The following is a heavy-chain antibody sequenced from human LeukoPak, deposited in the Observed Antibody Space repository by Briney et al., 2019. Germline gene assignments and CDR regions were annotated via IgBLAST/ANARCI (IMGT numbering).Heavy chain of an antibody. Sequence: GGSLRLSCAASRFTFSSYAMSWVRQAPGKGLEWVSAISGSGGSTYYADSVKGRFTISRDHSKNTLYLQMNSLRAEDTAVYYCAKNIAVAGTNYYYGMDVWGKGTTVTVSS. V-gene: IGHV3-23*01. CDR2: ISGSGGST. CDR1: RFTFSSYA. CDR3: AKNIAVAGTNYYYGMDV. D-gene: IGHD6-19*01. J-gene: IGHJ6*04.